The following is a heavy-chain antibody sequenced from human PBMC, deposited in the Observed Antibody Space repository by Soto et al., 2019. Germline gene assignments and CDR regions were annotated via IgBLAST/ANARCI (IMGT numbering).Heavy chain of an antibody. CDR2: MNPNSGNT. J-gene: IGHJ4*02. CDR3: ARGSILAAFGGSDY. Sequence: ASVKVSCKASGYTFTSYDINWVRQATGQGLEWMGWMNPNSGNTGYAQKFQGRVTMTRNTSISTAYMELSSLRSEDTAVYYCARGSILAAFGGSDYWGQGTLVTVSS. D-gene: IGHD1-26*01. V-gene: IGHV1-8*01. CDR1: GYTFTSYD.